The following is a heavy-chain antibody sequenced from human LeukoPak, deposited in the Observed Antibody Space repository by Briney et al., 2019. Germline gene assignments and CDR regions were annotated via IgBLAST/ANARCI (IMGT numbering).Heavy chain of an antibody. J-gene: IGHJ4*02. Sequence: GGSLRLSCAASGFTVSSNYMSWVRQAPGKGLEWVSVIYSGGSTYYADSVKGRFTIFRDNSKNTLYLQMNSLRAEDTAVYYCASIDSSGYYAKNDYWGQGTLVTVSS. D-gene: IGHD3-22*01. CDR3: ASIDSSGYYAKNDY. CDR2: IYSGGST. CDR1: GFTVSSNY. V-gene: IGHV3-53*01.